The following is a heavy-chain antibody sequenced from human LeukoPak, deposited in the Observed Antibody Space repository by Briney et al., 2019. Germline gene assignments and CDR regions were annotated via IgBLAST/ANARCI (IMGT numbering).Heavy chain of an antibody. CDR1: GYTFTGYY. J-gene: IGHJ6*03. CDR2: INPNSGGT. CDR3: ARVYYDSSGYYYFSYYYYYMDV. D-gene: IGHD3-22*01. V-gene: IGHV1-2*06. Sequence: ASVKVSCKASGYTFTGYYMHWVRQAPGQGLEWMGRINPNSGGTNYAQKFQGRVTMTRDTSISTAYMELSRLRSDDTAVYYCARVYYDSSGYYYFSYYYYYMDVWGKGTTVTVSS.